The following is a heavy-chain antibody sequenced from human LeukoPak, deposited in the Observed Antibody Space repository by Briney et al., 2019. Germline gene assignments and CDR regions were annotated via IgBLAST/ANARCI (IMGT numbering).Heavy chain of an antibody. CDR1: GGTFSSYA. Sequence: ASVKVSCKASGGTFSSYAISWVRQAPGQGLEWMGGIIPIFGTANYAQKFQGRVTITADESTSTAYMELSSLRSEDTAVYYCARDRGIVGATTIGYWGQGTLVTVSS. V-gene: IGHV1-69*13. D-gene: IGHD1-26*01. CDR3: ARDRGIVGATTIGY. CDR2: IIPIFGTA. J-gene: IGHJ4*02.